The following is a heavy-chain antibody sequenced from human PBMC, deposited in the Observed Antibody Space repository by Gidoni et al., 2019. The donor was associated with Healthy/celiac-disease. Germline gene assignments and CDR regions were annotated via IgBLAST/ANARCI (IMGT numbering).Heavy chain of an antibody. CDR1: GFTFSSYD. CDR2: IGTAGDT. V-gene: IGHV3-13*01. Sequence: EVQLVESGGGLVQPGGSLRLSCAASGFTFSSYDMHWVRQATGKGLEWVSAIGTAGDTYYPGSVKGRFTISRENAKNSLYLQMNSLRAGDTAVYYCARGVLDTAMVPPHPTYYFDYWGQGTLVTVSS. CDR3: ARGVLDTAMVPPHPTYYFDY. J-gene: IGHJ4*02. D-gene: IGHD5-18*01.